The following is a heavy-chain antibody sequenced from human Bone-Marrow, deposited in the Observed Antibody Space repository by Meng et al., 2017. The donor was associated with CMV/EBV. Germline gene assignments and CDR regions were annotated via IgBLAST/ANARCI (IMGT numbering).Heavy chain of an antibody. Sequence: GESLKISCAASGFTFSSYGMHWVRQAPGKGLEWVAVIWYDGSNKYYADSVKGRFTISRDNSKNTLYLQMNSLRAEDTAVYYCAKPDELLSDYYYGMDVWGQGTTVTVSS. CDR2: IWYDGSNK. V-gene: IGHV3-30*02. D-gene: IGHD2-2*01. CDR1: GFTFSSYG. CDR3: AKPDELLSDYYYGMDV. J-gene: IGHJ6*02.